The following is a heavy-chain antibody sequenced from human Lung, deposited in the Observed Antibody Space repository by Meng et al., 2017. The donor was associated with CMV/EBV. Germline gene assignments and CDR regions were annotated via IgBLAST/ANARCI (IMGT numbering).Heavy chain of an antibody. CDR1: AFNFRIYG. V-gene: IGHV3-30*02. J-gene: IGHJ4*02. CDR2: IRYDEKTK. D-gene: IGHD6-13*01. CDR3: AKAVYGSSSEGY. Sequence: GESLKISCAASAFNFRIYGMHWVRQLPGKGLEWVAFIRYDEKTKYYTGSVKGRFTISRDSSKNTLYLQMNSLRPEDTAVYYCAKAVYGSSSEGYWGQGTLVTFSS.